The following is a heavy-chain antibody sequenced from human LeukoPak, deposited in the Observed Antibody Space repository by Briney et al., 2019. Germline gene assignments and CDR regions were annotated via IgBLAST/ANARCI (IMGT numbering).Heavy chain of an antibody. CDR2: ISISSVDS. D-gene: IGHD3-10*01. V-gene: IGHV3-23*01. CDR1: GFTFVTYA. J-gene: IGHJ5*02. CDR3: AKDRELLFAHCWFDL. Sequence: GGSLRLSCAASGFTFVTYAMSWLRQAPGKGLEWVGGISISSVDSYYADSVKGRFSISRDDSKNTLYLQMDRLTDEDTAVYYCAKDRELLFAHCWFDLWGQGTLVTVSP.